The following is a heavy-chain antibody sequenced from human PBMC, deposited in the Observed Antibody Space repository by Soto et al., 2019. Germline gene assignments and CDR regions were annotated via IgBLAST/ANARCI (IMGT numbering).Heavy chain of an antibody. J-gene: IGHJ4*02. D-gene: IGHD5-12*01. CDR3: AREGYSGYRSHRMFDY. CDR2: ISSNGGST. Sequence: EVQLVESGGGLVQPGGSLRLSCAASGFTFSSYAMHWVRQAPGKGLEYVSAISSNGGSTYYANSVKGRFTISRDNSKNTLYLQMGSLRDEDMAVYYCAREGYSGYRSHRMFDYWGQGTLVTVSS. CDR1: GFTFSSYA. V-gene: IGHV3-64*01.